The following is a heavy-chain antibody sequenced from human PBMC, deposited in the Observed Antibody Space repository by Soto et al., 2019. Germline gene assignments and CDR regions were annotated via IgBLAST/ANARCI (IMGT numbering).Heavy chain of an antibody. D-gene: IGHD2-15*01. CDR3: TRVSRDWSIGSCYPLN. CDR1: GFTFGDYA. J-gene: IGHJ4*02. Sequence: GGSLRLSCSGSGFTFGDYAISWFRQAPGKGLEWISFIRSMTYGGTTDYAPSLKDRFSISRDDSKTSAYLQMNSLKTEDTAVYYCTRVSRDWSIGSCYPLNSGQGTLVTISS. V-gene: IGHV3-49*03. CDR2: IRSMTYGGTT.